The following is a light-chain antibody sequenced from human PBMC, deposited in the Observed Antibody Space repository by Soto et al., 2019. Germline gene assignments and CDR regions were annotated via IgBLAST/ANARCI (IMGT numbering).Light chain of an antibody. Sequence: EIVFTQSPATLSLSPGERATLSCRASQSVSSYLAWYQQKPGQAPRLLIYDASNRATGIPARFSGSGSGTDSTLTISSLEPEDFAVYYCQQRSNWPGTFGQGTKVDIK. V-gene: IGKV3-11*01. J-gene: IGKJ1*01. CDR1: QSVSSY. CDR2: DAS. CDR3: QQRSNWPGT.